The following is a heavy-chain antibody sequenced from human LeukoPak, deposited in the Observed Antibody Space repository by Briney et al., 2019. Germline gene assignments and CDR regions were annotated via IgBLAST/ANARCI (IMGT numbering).Heavy chain of an antibody. Sequence: GASVKVSCKASGYSFTDYLMHWVRQAPGQGLEWMGWINPNSGGTKYAQKFQGRVTMTRDTSISTAYMEVSRVRSDDTAVYYCARFYYESSGRFDYWGQGTLVTVSS. CDR2: INPNSGGT. CDR3: ARFYYESSGRFDY. J-gene: IGHJ4*02. V-gene: IGHV1-2*02. CDR1: GYSFTDYL. D-gene: IGHD3-22*01.